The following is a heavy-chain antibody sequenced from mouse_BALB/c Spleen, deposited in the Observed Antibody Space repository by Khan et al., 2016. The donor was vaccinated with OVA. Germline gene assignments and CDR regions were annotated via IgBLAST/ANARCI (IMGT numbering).Heavy chain of an antibody. V-gene: IGHV3-2*02. D-gene: IGHD1-1*01. Sequence: EVQLVESGPGLVKPSQSLSLTCTVTGYSITSGYAWNWIRQFPGNKLEWMGYISYSGVTSYTPSLKSRISITRDTSKNQFFLQLNSVTTEDTATLCCARGNYYGYYFDYWGQGTTLTVSS. J-gene: IGHJ2*01. CDR2: ISYSGVT. CDR3: ARGNYYGYYFDY. CDR1: GYSITSGYA.